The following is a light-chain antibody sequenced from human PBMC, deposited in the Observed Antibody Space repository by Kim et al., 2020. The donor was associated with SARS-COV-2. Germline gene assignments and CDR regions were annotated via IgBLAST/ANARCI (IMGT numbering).Light chain of an antibody. Sequence: GQSVTISCSVSSSNIGSSYVYWYQQLPGAAPKLLIYRDNQRPSGVPDRFSVSKSGTSASLAISGLRSEDEGDYFCAAWDDSLTGVVFGGGTKLTVL. V-gene: IGLV1-47*01. J-gene: IGLJ2*01. CDR1: SSNIGSSY. CDR2: RDN. CDR3: AAWDDSLTGVV.